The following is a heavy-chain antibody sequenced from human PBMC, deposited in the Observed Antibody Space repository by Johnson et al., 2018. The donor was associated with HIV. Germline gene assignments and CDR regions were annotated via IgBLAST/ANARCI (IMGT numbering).Heavy chain of an antibody. V-gene: IGHV3-33*01. CDR2: IWYDGSNK. CDR3: ARDDTEADGAFDI. D-gene: IGHD2-2*02. Sequence: QVQLVESGGGVVQPGRSLRLSCAASGFTFDTYGMHWVRQAPGKGLEWVAVIWYDGSNKYYADSVKGRFTISRDNSNNTLYLQMNSLRAEDTAVYYCARDDTEADGAFDIWGQGTMVTVSS. CDR1: GFTFDTYG. J-gene: IGHJ3*02.